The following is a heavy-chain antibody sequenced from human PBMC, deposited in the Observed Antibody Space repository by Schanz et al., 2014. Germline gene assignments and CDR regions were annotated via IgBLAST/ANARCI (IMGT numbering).Heavy chain of an antibody. CDR3: ARKVVATIGGYYDN. J-gene: IGHJ4*02. CDR2: ISGSGGST. CDR1: GFTFSSYA. D-gene: IGHD5-12*01. Sequence: EVQLVESGGGLVQPGGSLRLSCAASGFTFSSYAMSWVHQAPGKGLEWVSAISGSGGSTYYADSVKGRFTISRDNSKNTLYLQMNSLRAEDTAVYYCARKVVATIGGYYDNWGQGTLVIVSS. V-gene: IGHV3-23*04.